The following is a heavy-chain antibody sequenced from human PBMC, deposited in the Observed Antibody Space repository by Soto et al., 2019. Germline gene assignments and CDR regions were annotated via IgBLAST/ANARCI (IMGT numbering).Heavy chain of an antibody. J-gene: IGHJ5*02. CDR3: ARALTTVTLFDP. D-gene: IGHD4-17*01. Sequence: QVQLQEWGAGPVKPSQTLSLTCTVSGGSISSGGYYWSWIRLHPGKGLEWIGYIYYSGSTHYNPSLKSRVTISVDTSKNQFSLKLSSVTAADTAVYYCARALTTVTLFDPWGQGTLVTVSS. CDR2: IYYSGST. CDR1: GGSISSGGYY. V-gene: IGHV4-31*03.